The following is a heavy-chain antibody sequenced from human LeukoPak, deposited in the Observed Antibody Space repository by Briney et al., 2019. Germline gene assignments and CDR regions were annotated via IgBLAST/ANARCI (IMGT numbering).Heavy chain of an antibody. Sequence: PGGTLRLSCAASGFTFSSYDMSWVRQAPGKGLEWVSGISGSGDTTYYADSVKVRFTISRDNAKNSLYLQMNSLRAEDTALYYCAREKDGYSFDYWGQGTLVTVSS. CDR2: ISGSGDTT. D-gene: IGHD5-24*01. CDR3: AREKDGYSFDY. V-gene: IGHV3-23*01. CDR1: GFTFSSYD. J-gene: IGHJ4*02.